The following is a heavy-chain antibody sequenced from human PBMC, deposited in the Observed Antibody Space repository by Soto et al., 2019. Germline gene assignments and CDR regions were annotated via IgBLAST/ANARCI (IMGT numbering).Heavy chain of an antibody. V-gene: IGHV3-23*01. CDR1: GFTFSSYA. Sequence: PGGSLRLSCAASGFTFSSYAMSWVRQAPGKGLEWVSAISGSGGSTYYADSVKGRFTISRDNSKNTLYLQMNSLRAGDTAVYYCAKGVRKGPDYYYDSSGYFQIFDYWGQGTLVTVSS. CDR2: ISGSGGST. J-gene: IGHJ4*02. D-gene: IGHD3-22*01. CDR3: AKGVRKGPDYYYDSSGYFQIFDY.